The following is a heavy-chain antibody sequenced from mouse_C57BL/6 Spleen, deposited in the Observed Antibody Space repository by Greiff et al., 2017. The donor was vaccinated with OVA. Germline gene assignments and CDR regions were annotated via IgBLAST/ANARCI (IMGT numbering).Heavy chain of an antibody. CDR2: IHPNSGST. J-gene: IGHJ4*01. D-gene: IGHD1-1*01. V-gene: IGHV1-64*01. Sequence: QVQLQQPGAELVKPGASVKLSCKASGYTFTSYWMHWVKQRPGQGLEWIGMIHPNSGSTNYNEKFKSKATLTVDKSSSTAYMKLSSLTSEDSAVYYCARRGDYYGSPHYYAMDYWGQGTSVTVSS. CDR3: ARRGDYYGSPHYYAMDY. CDR1: GYTFTSYW.